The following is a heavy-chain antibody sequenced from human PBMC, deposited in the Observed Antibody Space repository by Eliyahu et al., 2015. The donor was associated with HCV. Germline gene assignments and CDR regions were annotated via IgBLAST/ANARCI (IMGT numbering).Heavy chain of an antibody. Sequence: EEQLVESGGGLVQPGGSLRLSCEASXFTFSGXCMSWVRQAPGKGLEWVANIKKDGSEKYYVDSVKGRFTISRDNAKNSVDLQMNSLTAEDTGVYYCARATTSGCSSACCNVDFWGLGTLVTVSS. CDR1: XFTFSGXC. J-gene: IGHJ4*02. D-gene: IGHD2-2*01. CDR3: ARATTSGCSSACCNVDF. CDR2: IKKDGSEK. V-gene: IGHV3-7*01.